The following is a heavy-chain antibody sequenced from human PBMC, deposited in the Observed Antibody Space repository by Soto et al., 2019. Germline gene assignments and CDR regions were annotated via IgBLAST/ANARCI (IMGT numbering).Heavy chain of an antibody. CDR2: IYKSATT. CDR3: ARGRYCLTGRCFPNWFDS. Sequence: SETLSLTCSVSGDSITSVDYFWAWIRQPPGQALEYIGYIYKSATTYYNPSFESRVAISLDTSKSQFSLNVTSVTAADTAVYFCARGRYCLTGRCFPNWFDSWGQGTLVTVSS. CDR1: GDSITSVDYF. J-gene: IGHJ5*01. V-gene: IGHV4-30-4*01. D-gene: IGHD2-15*01.